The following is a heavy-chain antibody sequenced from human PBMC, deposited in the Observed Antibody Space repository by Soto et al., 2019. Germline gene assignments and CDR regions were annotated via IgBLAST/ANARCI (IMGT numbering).Heavy chain of an antibody. J-gene: IGHJ5*02. CDR2: HDYRGST. D-gene: IGHD2-2*01. V-gene: IGHV4-31*03. Sequence: QVQLQESGPGLVKPSQTLSLTCTVSGASISSCFYYWTWIRQFPGKGLEWIGYHDYRGSTYYNPSLKCRLTMSIFTSKNQFSLKLTSVTAADTSLYYCARAEGYSSTCGLLDPWGHVTLVDVS. CDR1: GASISSCFYY. CDR3: ARAEGYSSTCGLLDP.